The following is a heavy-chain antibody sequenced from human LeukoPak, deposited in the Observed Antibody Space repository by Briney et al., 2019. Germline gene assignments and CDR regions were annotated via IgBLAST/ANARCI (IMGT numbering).Heavy chain of an antibody. Sequence: GGSLRLSCAASGFTFSSYAMHWVRQAPGKGLEWVAVISYDGSNKYYADSVKGRFTISRDNSKNTLYLQMNSLRAEDTAVYYCARETRVGARKSFDYWGQGTLVTVSS. D-gene: IGHD1-26*01. J-gene: IGHJ4*02. CDR3: ARETRVGARKSFDY. CDR1: GFTFSSYA. V-gene: IGHV3-30-3*01. CDR2: ISYDGSNK.